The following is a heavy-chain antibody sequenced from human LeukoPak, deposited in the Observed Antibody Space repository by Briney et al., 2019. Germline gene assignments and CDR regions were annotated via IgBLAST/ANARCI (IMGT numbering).Heavy chain of an antibody. J-gene: IGHJ4*02. V-gene: IGHV4-61*08. CDR3: ARGLGQFDC. CDR2: IYYSGST. Sequence: SETLSFTCAVSGGSISSGGYSWSWIRQPPGKGLEWIGYIYYSGSTDSNPSLKSRITMSVDTSKNQFSLKLTSVTAADTAVYYCARGLGQFDCWGQGTLVTVSS. CDR1: GGSISSGGYS.